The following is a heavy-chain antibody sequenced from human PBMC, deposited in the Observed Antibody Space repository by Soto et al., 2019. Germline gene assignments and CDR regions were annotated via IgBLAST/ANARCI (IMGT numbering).Heavy chain of an antibody. J-gene: IGHJ4*02. V-gene: IGHV3-23*01. CDR2: ISGSGGSS. Sequence: EVQLLESGGGLVQPGGSLRLSCAASGFTFSSYAMSWVRQAPGKGLEWVSAISGSGGSSYYADSVKGRFTISRDNSKNTLYLQMNSLRAEDTAVYYCAKDQGESRGWDDDYWGQGTLVTVSS. CDR1: GFTFSSYA. D-gene: IGHD6-19*01. CDR3: AKDQGESRGWDDDY.